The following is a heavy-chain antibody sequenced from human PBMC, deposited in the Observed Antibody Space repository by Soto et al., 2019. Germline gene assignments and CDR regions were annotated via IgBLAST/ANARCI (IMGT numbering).Heavy chain of an antibody. D-gene: IGHD6-13*01. J-gene: IGHJ4*02. CDR3: GRWPTGYSSSKFDF. V-gene: IGHV5-51*01. Sequence: PGESLKISCKGSGYSFTNYWIGWVRQMPGKGLEWMGITYPGDSNTRYSPSFQDQVTISADRSINTAYLQWNSLKASDTAVYYCGRWPTGYSSSKFDFWGQGTLVTVSS. CDR2: TYPGDSNT. CDR1: GYSFTNYW.